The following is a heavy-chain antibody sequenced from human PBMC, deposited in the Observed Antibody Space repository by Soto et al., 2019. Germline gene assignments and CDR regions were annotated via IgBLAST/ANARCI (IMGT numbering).Heavy chain of an antibody. V-gene: IGHV4-30-4*01. D-gene: IGHD1-26*01. Sequence: PSETLSLTCTVSGGSINSGDYHWTWIRQSPGKGLEWIGAIYYSASTYYNPSPVSRIHISVDTSENQFSLRLTSVTAADTAVYYCVTVNLVGAAYYFDYWGPGTLVTVSS. CDR3: VTVNLVGAAYYFDY. CDR2: IYYSAST. CDR1: GGSINSGDYH. J-gene: IGHJ4*02.